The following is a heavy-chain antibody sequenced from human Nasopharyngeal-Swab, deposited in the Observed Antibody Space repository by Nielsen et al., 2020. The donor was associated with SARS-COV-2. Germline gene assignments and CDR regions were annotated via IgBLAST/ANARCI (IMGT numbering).Heavy chain of an antibody. V-gene: IGHV3-11*04. Sequence: GGSLRLSCAASGFTFSDYYMSWIRQAPGKGLEWVSYISSSGSTIYYADSVKGRFTISRDNSKNTLYLQMNSLRAEDTAVYYCARDQLGDTAMVTLDYWGQGTLVTVSS. D-gene: IGHD5-18*01. CDR1: GFTFSDYY. CDR2: ISSSGSTI. CDR3: ARDQLGDTAMVTLDY. J-gene: IGHJ4*02.